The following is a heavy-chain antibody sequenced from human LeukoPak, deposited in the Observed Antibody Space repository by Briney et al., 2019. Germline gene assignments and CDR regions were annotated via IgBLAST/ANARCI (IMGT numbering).Heavy chain of an antibody. CDR3: ARSSGGLDY. CDR2: IYYSGST. CDR1: GGSISSYY. Sequence: SETLSLTCTVSGGSISSYYWSCIRQPPGKGLGWIGYIYYSGSTNYSPSLKSRVTISVDTSKNQFSLKLSSVTAADTAVYYCARSSGGLDYWGQGTLVTVSS. V-gene: IGHV4-59*01. D-gene: IGHD2-15*01. J-gene: IGHJ4*02.